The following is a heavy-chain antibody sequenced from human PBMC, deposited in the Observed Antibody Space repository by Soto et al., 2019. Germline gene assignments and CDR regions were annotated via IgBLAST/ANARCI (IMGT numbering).Heavy chain of an antibody. CDR1: SGSITSVNSY. J-gene: IGHJ4*02. Sequence: SEPLSLTCTVSSGSITSVNSYWSWIRQFPGKGLEWIGYIYYSGSSYYNPSLKGRVTISEDTSKKQFSLQLNSVTAADTAVYYCARGSSGWSSVRLDDWGQGTLVTVSS. CDR3: ARGSSGWSSVRLDD. CDR2: IYYSGSS. V-gene: IGHV4-31*03. D-gene: IGHD6-19*01.